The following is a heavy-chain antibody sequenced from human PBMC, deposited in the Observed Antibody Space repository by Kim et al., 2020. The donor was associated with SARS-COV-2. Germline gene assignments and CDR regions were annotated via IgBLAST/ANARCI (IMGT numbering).Heavy chain of an antibody. V-gene: IGHV3-30*18. D-gene: IGHD2-21*01. CDR1: GFTFSSYG. Sequence: GGSLRLSCAASGFTFSSYGMHWVRQAPGKGLEWVAVISYDGSNKYYADSVKGRFTISRDNSKNTLYLQMNSLRAEDTAVYYCAKDLASHRGDDAFDIWGQGTMVTVCS. J-gene: IGHJ3*02. CDR3: AKDLASHRGDDAFDI. CDR2: ISYDGSNK.